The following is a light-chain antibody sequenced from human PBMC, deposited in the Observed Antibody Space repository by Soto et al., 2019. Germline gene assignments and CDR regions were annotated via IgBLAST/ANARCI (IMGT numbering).Light chain of an antibody. V-gene: IGKV3-15*01. CDR3: QHFNNWPPELT. CDR1: QSITNN. J-gene: IGKJ4*01. Sequence: ELVMTQSPATLSVSPGERDTLSCRASQSITNNLAWYQQRPGQAPRLLIYGASTRATGVPARFSGSGSGTEFTLTISSLQSEDCATYYCQHFNNWPPELTFGGGTKVEIK. CDR2: GAS.